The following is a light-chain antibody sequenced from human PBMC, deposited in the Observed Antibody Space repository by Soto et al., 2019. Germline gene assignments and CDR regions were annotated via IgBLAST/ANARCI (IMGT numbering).Light chain of an antibody. Sequence: IVMTQSPATVSGSPGERVTLSCRASQSVSGNVAWYHQKPGQPPRLLVYGASTTATDIPARFFGSGSETDFTLTITRLQSEDFGIYYCQQFNSWPRTFGQGTKLEIK. CDR1: QSVSGN. V-gene: IGKV3-15*01. CDR3: QQFNSWPRT. CDR2: GAS. J-gene: IGKJ1*01.